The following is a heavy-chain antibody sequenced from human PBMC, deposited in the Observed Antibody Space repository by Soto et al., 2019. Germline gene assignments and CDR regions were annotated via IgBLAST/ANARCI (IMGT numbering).Heavy chain of an antibody. V-gene: IGHV3-23*01. D-gene: IGHD4-17*01. J-gene: IGHJ4*02. CDR3: AKDSLKNVYGDSLDY. Sequence: EVQLLESGGGLVQPGGSLRLSCAASGFTFSSYAMSWVRQAPGKGLEWVSAISGSGGSTYYADSVKGRLTISRDNSKNTLYLQMNSLRAEDTAVYYCAKDSLKNVYGDSLDYWGQGTLVTGSS. CDR1: GFTFSSYA. CDR2: ISGSGGST.